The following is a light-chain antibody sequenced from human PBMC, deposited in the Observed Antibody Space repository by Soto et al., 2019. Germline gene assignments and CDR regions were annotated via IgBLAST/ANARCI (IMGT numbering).Light chain of an antibody. CDR3: SSYTSSSTHVV. CDR1: SSDVGGYNY. V-gene: IGLV2-14*01. CDR2: EVS. J-gene: IGLJ2*01. Sequence: QSALTQPASVSGSPGQSITISCTGTSSDVGGYNYVSWYQQHSGKAPKLMIYEVSNRPSGVSNRFSGSKSGNTASLTISGLQAEDEADYYCSSYTSSSTHVVFGGGTKVTVL.